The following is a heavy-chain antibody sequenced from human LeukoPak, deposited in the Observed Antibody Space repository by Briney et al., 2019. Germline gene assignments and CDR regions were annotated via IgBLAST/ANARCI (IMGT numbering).Heavy chain of an antibody. V-gene: IGHV4-59*12. CDR2: FYYSGTA. CDR3: ARFSNDHGVKFDY. J-gene: IGHJ4*02. D-gene: IGHD4-17*01. CDR1: GGSISSYY. Sequence: PSETLSLTCTVSGGSISSYYWSWIRQPPGKGLEWIGYFYYSGTAYYNPSLKSRVTMSVDTSKNQFSLKLDSVTAADTAVYYCARFSNDHGVKFDYWGQGTLVTVSS.